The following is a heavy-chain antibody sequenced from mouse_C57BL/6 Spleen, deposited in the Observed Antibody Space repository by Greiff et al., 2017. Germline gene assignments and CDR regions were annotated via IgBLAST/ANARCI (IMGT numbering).Heavy chain of an antibody. V-gene: IGHV2-2*01. Sequence: LQESGPGLVQPSQSLSITCTVSGFSLTSYGVHWVRQSPGKGLEWLGVIWSGGSTDYNAAFISRLSISKDNSKSQVFFKMNSLQADDTAIYYCARKGDYDDYFDYWGQGTTLTVSS. J-gene: IGHJ2*01. CDR2: IWSGGST. CDR3: ARKGDYDDYFDY. D-gene: IGHD2-4*01. CDR1: GFSLTSYG.